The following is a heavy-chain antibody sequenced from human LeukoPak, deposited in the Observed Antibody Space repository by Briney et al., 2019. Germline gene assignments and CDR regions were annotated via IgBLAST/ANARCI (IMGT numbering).Heavy chain of an antibody. D-gene: IGHD1-26*01. J-gene: IGHJ4*02. CDR1: GYTLTSYY. CDR3: ARVGRELGAFDY. V-gene: IGHV1-46*01. Sequence: ASVKVSWKASGYTLTSYYMHWVRQAPGQGLEWMGIINPSGGSTSYAQKFQGRVTMTRDTSTSTVYMELSSLRSEDTAVYYCARVGRELGAFDYWGQGTLVTVSS. CDR2: INPSGGST.